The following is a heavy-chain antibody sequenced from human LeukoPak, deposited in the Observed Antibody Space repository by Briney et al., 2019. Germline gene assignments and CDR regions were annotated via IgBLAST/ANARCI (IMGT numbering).Heavy chain of an antibody. J-gene: IGHJ4*02. Sequence: GGSLRLSCAASGFTFSSYSMNWVRQAPGKGLEWVSSISSSSSYIYYADSVKGRFTISRDNAKNSLYLQMNSLRAEDTAVCYCTRPYYYDSSGPWARDYWDQGTLVTVSS. CDR2: ISSSSSYI. CDR3: TRPYYYDSSGPWARDY. D-gene: IGHD3-22*01. V-gene: IGHV3-21*01. CDR1: GFTFSSYS.